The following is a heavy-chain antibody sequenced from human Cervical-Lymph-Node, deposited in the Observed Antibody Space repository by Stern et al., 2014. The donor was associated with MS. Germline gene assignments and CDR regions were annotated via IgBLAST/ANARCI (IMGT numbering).Heavy chain of an antibody. CDR1: GFTFSSYS. V-gene: IGHV3-48*01. J-gene: IGHJ6*02. CDR3: ARPLILVWFGEEGYGMDV. D-gene: IGHD3-10*01. Sequence: EVQLEESGGGLVQPGGSLRLSCAASGFTFSSYSMNWVRQAPGKGLEWVSYIRSSSSTIYYADSVKGRFTISRDNAKNSLYLQMNSLRAEDTAVYYCARPLILVWFGEEGYGMDVWGQGTTVTVSS. CDR2: IRSSSSTI.